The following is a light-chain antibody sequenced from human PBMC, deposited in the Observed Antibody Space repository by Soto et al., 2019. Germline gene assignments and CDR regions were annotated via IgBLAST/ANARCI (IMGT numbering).Light chain of an antibody. Sequence: DIQMTQSPSTLSASVGDRVTITCRASQSLSSWLAWYQQKPGKAPKLLIYDASSLESGVPTRFSGSGSGTDFTLTISRLQPDDFAAYYCQLYNSYSSCTFGQGTKLEIK. J-gene: IGKJ2*02. V-gene: IGKV1-5*01. CDR3: QLYNSYSSCT. CDR1: QSLSSW. CDR2: DAS.